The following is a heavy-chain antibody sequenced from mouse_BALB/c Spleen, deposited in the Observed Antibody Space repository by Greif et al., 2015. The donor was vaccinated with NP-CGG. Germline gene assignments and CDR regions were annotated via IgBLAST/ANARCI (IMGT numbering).Heavy chain of an antibody. Sequence: QVHVKQSGPELVKPGAPVKISCKASGYTFTDYYINWVKQKPGQGLEWIGWIYPGSGNTKYNEKFKGKATLTVDTSSSTAYMQLSSLTSEDTAVYFCARRTGTEAMDYWGQGTSVTVSS. D-gene: IGHD3-3*01. V-gene: IGHV1-84*02. CDR3: ARRTGTEAMDY. J-gene: IGHJ4*01. CDR1: GYTFTDYY. CDR2: IYPGSGNT.